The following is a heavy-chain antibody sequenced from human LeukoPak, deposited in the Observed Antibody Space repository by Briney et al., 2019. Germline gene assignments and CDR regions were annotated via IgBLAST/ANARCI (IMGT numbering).Heavy chain of an antibody. CDR2: IYTSGGT. Sequence: GGSLRLSCAACGLTVSGNYMSWVRQAPGKGLEWVSVIYTSGGTSHADSVKGRFTISRDNSKNTLYLQMNTLRAEDTAVYFCAKRGETSSEDYYYIDYRGQGTLVTVSS. CDR1: GLTVSGNY. CDR3: AKRGETSSEDYYYIDY. J-gene: IGHJ4*02. V-gene: IGHV3-53*01. D-gene: IGHD3-22*01.